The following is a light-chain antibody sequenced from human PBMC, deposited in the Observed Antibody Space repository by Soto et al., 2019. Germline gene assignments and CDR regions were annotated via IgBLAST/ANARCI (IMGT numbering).Light chain of an antibody. J-gene: IGKJ2*03. CDR3: QQYNIWPPKFS. CDR1: QTVYNN. V-gene: IGKV3-15*01. CDR2: DAS. Sequence: DIVMTQSPATLSASPGETVTLSCRASQTVYNNLAWYQQKPGQAPRLLIFDASTRATGLPARFSGSGSGTEFTLTIGSLQSEDFAVYYCQQYNIWPPKFSFGQGTKLEI.